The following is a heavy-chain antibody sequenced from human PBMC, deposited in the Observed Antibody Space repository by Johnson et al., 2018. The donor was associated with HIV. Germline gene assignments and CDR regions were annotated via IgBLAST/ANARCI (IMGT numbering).Heavy chain of an antibody. CDR2: ISSSGNTI. Sequence: VQLVESGGGLVQPGGSLRLSCAASGITVSSNYMSWIRQAPGKGLEWVSYISSSGNTIYYADSVKGRVTISRDNAKKSLYLQMNSLRAEDTAVYYCARVNWNYEAFDIWGQGTMVTVSS. J-gene: IGHJ3*02. V-gene: IGHV3-11*04. D-gene: IGHD1-7*01. CDR3: ARVNWNYEAFDI. CDR1: GITVSSNY.